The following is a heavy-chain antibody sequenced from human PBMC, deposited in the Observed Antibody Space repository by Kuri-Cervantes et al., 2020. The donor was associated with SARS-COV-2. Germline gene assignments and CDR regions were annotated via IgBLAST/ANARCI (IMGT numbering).Heavy chain of an antibody. D-gene: IGHD3-3*01. CDR1: GFTFSSYW. Sequence: ETLSLTCAASGFTFSSYWMSWVRQAPGKGLEWVSSISSSSSYIYYADSVKGRFTISRDNAKNSLYLQMNSLRAEDTAVYYCAKDSNDFWSGGGWHYYYYYYMDVWGKGTTVTVSS. CDR3: AKDSNDFWSGGGWHYYYYYYMDV. CDR2: ISSSSSYI. V-gene: IGHV3-21*01. J-gene: IGHJ6*03.